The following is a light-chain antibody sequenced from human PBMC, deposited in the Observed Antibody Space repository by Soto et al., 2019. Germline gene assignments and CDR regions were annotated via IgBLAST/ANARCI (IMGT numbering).Light chain of an antibody. CDR1: QGISSH. Sequence: DIQMTQSPSPLSASVGDRVTITCQASQGISSHLNWYQQIPGKAPKLLIYDASNLEIGVPSRFSGSGSGADFSLTIARRQSEDIAPYYCQEFDNLPLSFGGGIKGDIK. CDR3: QEFDNLPLS. V-gene: IGKV1-33*01. CDR2: DAS. J-gene: IGKJ4*01.